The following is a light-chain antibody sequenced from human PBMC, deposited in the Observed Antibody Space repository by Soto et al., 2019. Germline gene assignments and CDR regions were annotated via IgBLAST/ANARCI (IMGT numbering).Light chain of an antibody. CDR2: DAS. CDR3: QQRSNWPPIT. J-gene: IGKJ5*01. V-gene: IGKV3-11*01. Sequence: EIVMTQSPATLSVSPGGRATLSCRASQSISSYLAWYQQKPGQAPRLLIYDASNRATGIPARFSGSGSGTDFTLTISSLEPEDFAVYYCQQRSNWPPITFGQGTRLEI. CDR1: QSISSY.